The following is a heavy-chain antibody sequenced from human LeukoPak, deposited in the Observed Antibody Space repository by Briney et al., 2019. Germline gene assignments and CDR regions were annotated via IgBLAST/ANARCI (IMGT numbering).Heavy chain of an antibody. D-gene: IGHD3-3*02. J-gene: IGHJ6*02. V-gene: IGHV3-23*01. CDR1: GCTFSSCA. CDR3: AEIREYYYNGLDV. Sequence: GGSLRLSCAASGCTFSSCAMTWVRQAPGKGLESVSAISKSGGSTYYADSLKGRFTISRDNSNNTLYLQMNSLRAEDTAVYYCAEIREYYYNGLDVWGQGTTVTVSS. CDR2: ISKSGGST.